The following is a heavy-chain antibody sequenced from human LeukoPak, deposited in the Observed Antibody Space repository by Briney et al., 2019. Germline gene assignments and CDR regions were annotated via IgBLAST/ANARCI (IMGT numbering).Heavy chain of an antibody. CDR1: GGSISSYY. D-gene: IGHD7-27*01. Sequence: SETLSLTCTVSGGSISSYYWSWIRQPAGKGLEWIGRIYTSGSTNYNPSLKSRVTMSVDTSKNQFSLKLSSVTAADTAVYYCTKRGRDWGPFDYWGQGTLVTVSS. CDR3: TKRGRDWGPFDY. J-gene: IGHJ4*02. CDR2: IYTSGST. V-gene: IGHV4-4*07.